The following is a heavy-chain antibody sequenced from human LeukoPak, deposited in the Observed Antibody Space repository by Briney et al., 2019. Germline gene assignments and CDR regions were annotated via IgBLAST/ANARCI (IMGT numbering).Heavy chain of an antibody. D-gene: IGHD2-2*01. CDR1: GGSISSYY. CDR3: ARLRAPSSGNWIASDY. CDR2: IYYSGST. V-gene: IGHV4-59*01. J-gene: IGHJ4*02. Sequence: SETLSLTCTVSGGSISSYYWSWIRQPPEKGLEWIGYIYYSGSTNYNPSLKSRVTISVDTSKNQFSLKLSSVTAADTAVYYCARLRAPSSGNWIASDYWGQGTLVTVSS.